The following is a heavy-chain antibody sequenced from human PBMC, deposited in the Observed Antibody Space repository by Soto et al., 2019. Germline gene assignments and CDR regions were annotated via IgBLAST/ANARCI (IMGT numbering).Heavy chain of an antibody. Sequence: QVQLQESGPGLVKPSETLSLTCTVSGGSISNNYWSWIRQPPGKGLEWIGYIHDSGSTNYNPSLKSRVTISVDTSKKQFSLKMSSLTAADTAVYYCARVGYIDLGNWYFALWGRGTLVTVSS. D-gene: IGHD3-9*01. CDR1: GGSISNNY. CDR3: ARVGYIDLGNWYFAL. V-gene: IGHV4-59*01. J-gene: IGHJ2*01. CDR2: IHDSGST.